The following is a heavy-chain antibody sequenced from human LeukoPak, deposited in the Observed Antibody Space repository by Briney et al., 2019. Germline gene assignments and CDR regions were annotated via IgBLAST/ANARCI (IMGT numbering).Heavy chain of an antibody. CDR3: ARARRVRGVSAEYSWLDP. CDR2: IIPFLGMK. CDR1: GDSYSSYG. V-gene: IGHV1-69*04. Sequence: GASVKVSCKASGDSYSSYGYNWVRQAPGQGREWVGMIIPFLGMKHYAQRFHGRLTNRADKSTSTAYMALSSLRSEDKAVDYCARARRVRGVSAEYSWLDPWGQGTLLSVSS. D-gene: IGHD3-10*01. J-gene: IGHJ5*02.